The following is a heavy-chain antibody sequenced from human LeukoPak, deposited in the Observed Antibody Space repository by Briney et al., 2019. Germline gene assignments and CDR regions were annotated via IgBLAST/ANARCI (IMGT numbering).Heavy chain of an antibody. CDR1: GFTFSNFA. CDR3: AKVSGRIQIWPQPFGDGMDV. CDR2: ISPDGNYI. V-gene: IGHV3-23*01. Sequence: GGSLRLSCAASGFTFSNFAMSWVRQTPGTGLAWLSAISPDGNYIYYADSVKGRFTTSRDNSKNTLYLQMTSLRVEDTAVYYCAKVSGRIQIWPQPFGDGMDVWGQGTTVTVSS. D-gene: IGHD3-10*01. J-gene: IGHJ6*02.